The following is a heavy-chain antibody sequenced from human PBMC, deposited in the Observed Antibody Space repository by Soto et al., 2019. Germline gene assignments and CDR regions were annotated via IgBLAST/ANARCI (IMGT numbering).Heavy chain of an antibody. J-gene: IGHJ2*01. D-gene: IGHD1-20*01. CDR2: IIPILGTS. CDR1: GGTFSRYS. V-gene: IGHV1-69*12. CDR3: ARTSLNNWRAWYFYL. Sequence: QVQLVQSGAEVKKPGSSVKVSCKASGGTFSRYSISWVRQAPGQGLEWMGGIIPILGTSTYAQKFQGRVTITADESTSTAYIELSSLRSEDTAVYYCARTSLNNWRAWYFYLWGRGTLVTVSS.